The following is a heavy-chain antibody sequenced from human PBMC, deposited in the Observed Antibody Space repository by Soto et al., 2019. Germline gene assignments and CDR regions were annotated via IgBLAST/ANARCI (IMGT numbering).Heavy chain of an antibody. V-gene: IGHV4-39*01. Sequence: SETLSLTCTVSGGSISSSSYYWGWIRQPPGKGLEWIGSIYYSGSTYYNPSLKSRVTISVDTSKNQFSLKLSSVTAADTAVYYCARLHIAAAFDYWGQGTLGTVSS. CDR1: GGSISSSSYY. CDR3: ARLHIAAAFDY. CDR2: IYYSGST. D-gene: IGHD6-13*01. J-gene: IGHJ4*02.